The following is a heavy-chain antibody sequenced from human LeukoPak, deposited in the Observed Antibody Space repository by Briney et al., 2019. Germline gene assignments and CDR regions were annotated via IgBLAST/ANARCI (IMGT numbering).Heavy chain of an antibody. Sequence: SATVSRTCTVSGVSSRSSFWGWLRQPPGKGLEDWGYVHRGGNTNDNQSLQSRVTMSVDTARSQFSLNLSSVTPADSAVYYCARHNGDSYLDLWAQGSLVTVSS. CDR2: VHRGGNT. CDR1: GVSSRSSF. V-gene: IGHV4-59*01. CDR3: ARHNGDSYLDL. D-gene: IGHD2-21*01. J-gene: IGHJ4*02.